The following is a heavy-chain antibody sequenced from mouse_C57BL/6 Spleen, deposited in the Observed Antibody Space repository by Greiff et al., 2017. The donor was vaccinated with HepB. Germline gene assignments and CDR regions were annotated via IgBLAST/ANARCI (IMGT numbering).Heavy chain of an antibody. CDR2: IHPSDSDT. V-gene: IGHV1-74*01. CDR1: GYTFTSYW. D-gene: IGHD2-4*01. J-gene: IGHJ4*01. CDR3: AIPGYNDYDGYAMDY. Sequence: QVQLQQPGAELVKPGASVKVSCKASGYTFTSYWMHWVKQRPGQGLEWIGRIHPSDSDTNYNQKFKGKATLTVDKSSSTAYMQLSSLTSEDSAVYYCAIPGYNDYDGYAMDYWSQGTSVTVSS.